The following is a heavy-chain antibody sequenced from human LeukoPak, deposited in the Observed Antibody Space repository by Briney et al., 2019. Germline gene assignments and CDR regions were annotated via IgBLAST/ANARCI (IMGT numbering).Heavy chain of an antibody. CDR1: GYTFTGYY. V-gene: IGHV1-2*02. J-gene: IGHJ5*02. CDR3: ARDRVLSALNYYDSSGYYGGLNWFDP. CDR2: INPNSGGT. D-gene: IGHD3-22*01. Sequence: ASVKVSCKASGYTFTGYYMHWVRQAPGQGLEWMGWINPNSGGTNYAQKFQGRVTMTRDTSISTAYMELSRLRSDDTAVYYCARDRVLSALNYYDSSGYYGGLNWFDPWGQGTLVTVSS.